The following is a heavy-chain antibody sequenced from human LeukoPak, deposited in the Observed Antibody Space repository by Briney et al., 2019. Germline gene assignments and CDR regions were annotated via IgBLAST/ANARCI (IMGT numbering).Heavy chain of an antibody. CDR1: GYTFTGYY. CDR3: ARGAPTSTMIVVVVARNWYFDL. D-gene: IGHD3-22*01. J-gene: IGHJ2*01. V-gene: IGHV1-2*02. Sequence: ASVKVSCKASGYTFTGYYMHWVRQAPEQGLEWMGWINPNSGGTNYAQKFQGRVTMTRDTSISTAYMELSRLRSDDTAVYYCARGAPTSTMIVVVVARNWYFDLWGRGTLVTVSS. CDR2: INPNSGGT.